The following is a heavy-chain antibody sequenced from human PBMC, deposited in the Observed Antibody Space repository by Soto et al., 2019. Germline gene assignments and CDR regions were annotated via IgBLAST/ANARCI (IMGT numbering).Heavy chain of an antibody. CDR2: IRKKVNSYTT. J-gene: IGHJ4*02. V-gene: IGHV3-72*01. D-gene: IGHD2-21*01. CDR1: GCTFSDHY. CDR3: VRVACGFYFDH. Sequence: EVQLVESGGGLVQPGGTLRLSCEGSGCTFSDHYMDWVRQAPGKGLEWVGRIRKKVNSYTTEYAASVKGRFSISRDDSKNSLFLQMNSLKTEDTDVYYCVRVACGFYFDHWGQGTTVSVSS.